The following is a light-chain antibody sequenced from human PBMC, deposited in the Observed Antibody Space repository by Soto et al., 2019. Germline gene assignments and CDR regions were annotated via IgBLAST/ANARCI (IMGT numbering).Light chain of an antibody. CDR2: DVS. J-gene: IGLJ1*01. CDR3: SSYTTSSILYV. V-gene: IGLV2-14*01. CDR1: SSDVGGYNY. Sequence: QSVLTQPASVSGSPGQSITISCTGTSSDVGGYNYVSWYQQHPGKAPKLMIYDVSNRPSGVSNRFSGSKSSNTASLTISGLQAEDEADYYCSSYTTSSILYVFGTGNKVTVL.